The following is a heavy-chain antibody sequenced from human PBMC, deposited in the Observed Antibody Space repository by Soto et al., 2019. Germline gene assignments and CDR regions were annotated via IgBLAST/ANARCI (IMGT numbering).Heavy chain of an antibody. Sequence: GGSLRLSCAASGFPFSSYSMNWVRQAPGKGLEWVSSISSSSSYICYADSLKGRFTISRDNAKNSLYLLMNSLRAEDTAVYYCTRDLRGSHEKEPDYWGQGTLVTVSS. CDR3: TRDLRGSHEKEPDY. CDR1: GFPFSSYS. D-gene: IGHD1-26*01. J-gene: IGHJ4*02. CDR2: ISSSSSYI. V-gene: IGHV3-21*01.